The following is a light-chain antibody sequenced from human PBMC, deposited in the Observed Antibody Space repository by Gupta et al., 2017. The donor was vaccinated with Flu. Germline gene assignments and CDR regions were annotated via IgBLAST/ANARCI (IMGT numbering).Light chain of an antibody. J-gene: IGLJ3*02. CDR1: TGAVTGGYY. Sequence: HTVVTHDDSLTVSPGGTVTHTCASSTGAVTGGYYPNWFQQRPGQAPRAVIYSETNKHSWTPARFSGSLIGGKAAMTLSGVQHEDDDYYYCLLYYGGTWVFGGGTKLTVL. CDR3: LLYYGGTWV. V-gene: IGLV7-43*01. CDR2: SET.